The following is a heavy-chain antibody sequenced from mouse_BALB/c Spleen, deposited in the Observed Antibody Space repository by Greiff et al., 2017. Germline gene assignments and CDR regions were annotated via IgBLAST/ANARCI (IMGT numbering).Heavy chain of an antibody. CDR1: GFTINDSY. CDR2: IDPATGNT. Sequence: DVKLQESGAELVKPGASVKLSCTATGFTINDSYMHWVKQRPEQGLEWIGRIDPATGNTNYDPKFQGKATITADTSSNTTYLQLSSLTSEDTAVYYCAVANWRYYCAMDYWGQGTSVTVSS. CDR3: AVANWRYYCAMDY. J-gene: IGHJ4*01. D-gene: IGHD4-1*01. V-gene: IGHV14-3*02.